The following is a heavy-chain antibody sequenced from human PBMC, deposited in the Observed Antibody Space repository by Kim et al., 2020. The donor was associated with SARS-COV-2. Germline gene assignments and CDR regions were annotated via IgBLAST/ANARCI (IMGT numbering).Heavy chain of an antibody. D-gene: IGHD3-9*01. V-gene: IGHV4-59*08. CDR2: IYYTGTT. CDR1: GGSISSYY. J-gene: IGHJ3*02. CDR3: GRRRSVDYAFDM. Sequence: SETLSITCTVSGGSISSYYWTWIRQPPGKGLQWIGIIYYTGTTDYNPSLKSRVSMSIDRSGDRFSLSLTSLTAADTALYFCGRRRSVDYAFDMWGQGSMVIVSS.